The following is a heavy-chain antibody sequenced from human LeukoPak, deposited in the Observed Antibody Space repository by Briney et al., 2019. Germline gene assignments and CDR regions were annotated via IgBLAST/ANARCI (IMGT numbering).Heavy chain of an antibody. Sequence: SETLSLTCTVSGGSISSGGYYCSWIRQHPGKGLEWIGYIYYSGSTYYNPSLKSRLTISVDTSKNQFSLKLNSVTAADTAVYYCARARGYSYGRDFDYWGQGTLVTVSS. CDR2: IYYSGST. J-gene: IGHJ4*02. CDR3: ARARGYSYGRDFDY. D-gene: IGHD5-18*01. CDR1: GGSISSGGYY. V-gene: IGHV4-31*03.